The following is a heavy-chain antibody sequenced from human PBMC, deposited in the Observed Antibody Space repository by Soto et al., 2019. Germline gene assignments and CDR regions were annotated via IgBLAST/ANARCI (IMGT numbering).Heavy chain of an antibody. CDR2: VKSKTYGGTK. CDR3: TREVPFGGGHSGYENDL. D-gene: IGHD5-12*01. V-gene: IGHV3-49*04. CDR1: GFSFGDYA. J-gene: IGHJ5*02. Sequence: PGGSLRLSCTGSGFSFGDYAISWVRQAPGKGLEWVGFVKSKTYGGTKEYAAAVQGRFIISRDDSTSIAYLQMNSLKTEDTAVYYCTREVPFGGGHSGYENDLWGQGTLVTVSS.